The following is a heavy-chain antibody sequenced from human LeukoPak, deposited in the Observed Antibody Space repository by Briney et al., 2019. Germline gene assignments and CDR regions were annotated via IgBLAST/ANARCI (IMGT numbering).Heavy chain of an antibody. V-gene: IGHV5-51*01. CDR3: ARHYAPPIRKGDAFDI. D-gene: IGHD2-2*02. Sequence: GASLEISCQGSGSSFSSFWIGWVRQLPGKGLEWMGIIYPGDSDTRYSPSFQGQVTISADKSISTAYLQWSSLKASDTAMYYCARHYAPPIRKGDAFDIWGQGTMVTVSS. CDR1: GSSFSSFW. J-gene: IGHJ3*02. CDR2: IYPGDSDT.